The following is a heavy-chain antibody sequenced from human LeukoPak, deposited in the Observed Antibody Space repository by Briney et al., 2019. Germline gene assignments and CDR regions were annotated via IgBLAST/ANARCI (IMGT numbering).Heavy chain of an antibody. Sequence: SETLSLTCTVSGGSISSYYWSWIRQPAGKGLEWIGRIYTSGSTDYNPSLKSRVTMSVDTSKNQFSLKLSSVTAADTAVYYCARVGSGYSGYKKWIGSFDYWGQGTLVTVSS. CDR1: GGSISSYY. CDR2: IYTSGST. D-gene: IGHD5-12*01. V-gene: IGHV4-4*07. CDR3: ARVGSGYSGYKKWIGSFDY. J-gene: IGHJ4*02.